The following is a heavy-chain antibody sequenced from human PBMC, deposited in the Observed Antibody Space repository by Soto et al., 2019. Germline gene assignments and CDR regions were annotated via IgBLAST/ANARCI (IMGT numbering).Heavy chain of an antibody. V-gene: IGHV1-8*01. CDR3: ARGRFYSETSTWFAF. D-gene: IGHD2-2*01. CDR2: VSPNSGNT. J-gene: IGHJ5*01. CDR1: GYTFTDYD. Sequence: GASVKVSCKASGYTFTDYDINWVRQAPGQGLEWMGWVSPNSGNTVYAQKFQDRVTMTRDTSISTAYMELNNLRFEGTAMYYCARGRFYSETSTWFAFWGQGTPVTVSS.